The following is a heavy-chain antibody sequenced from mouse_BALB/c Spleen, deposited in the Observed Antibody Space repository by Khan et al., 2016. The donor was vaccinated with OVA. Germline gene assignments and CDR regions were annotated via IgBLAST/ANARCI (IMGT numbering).Heavy chain of an antibody. CDR3: AREEALYYFDY. D-gene: IGHD3-2*02. V-gene: IGHV1-76*01. Sequence: QVQLKQSGAELVRPGASVKLSCKTSGYIFTSYWIHWVRQRSGQGLEWIARIYPGTDNTYYNETVNDKATLTADKSSSTAYMQLSSLKSEDSAVYVGAREEALYYFDYWGQGTTLTVSS. J-gene: IGHJ2*01. CDR2: IYPGTDNT. CDR1: GYIFTSYW.